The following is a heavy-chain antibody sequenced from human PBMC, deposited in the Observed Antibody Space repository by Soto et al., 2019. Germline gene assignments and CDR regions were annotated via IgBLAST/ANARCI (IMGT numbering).Heavy chain of an antibody. CDR2: SYYRGST. V-gene: IGHV4-39*01. J-gene: IGHJ4*02. CDR1: GGSISSSSYY. CDR3: ARHIDY. Sequence: QLQLQESGPGLVKPSETLSLTCTVSGGSISSSSYYWGWIRQAPGKGLEWIGRSYYRGSTYYNPSLKSRITISVDTSKSLFSLKLSSVTAADTAVYYCARHIDYWGQGTLGTVSS.